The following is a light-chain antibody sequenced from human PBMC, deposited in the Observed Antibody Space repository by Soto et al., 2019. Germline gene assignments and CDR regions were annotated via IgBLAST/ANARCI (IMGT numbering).Light chain of an antibody. CDR1: QTISSW. CDR3: QHYNSYSAA. Sequence: DIQMTQSPSTLSGSVGDRVTITCRASQTISSWFAWYQQKPGKAPKLLIYKASTLKSGVPSRFNGSGSGTEFTLTISSLQPDDCETYYCQHYNSYSAAFGQGNKRELK. J-gene: IGKJ1*01. V-gene: IGKV1-5*03. CDR2: KAS.